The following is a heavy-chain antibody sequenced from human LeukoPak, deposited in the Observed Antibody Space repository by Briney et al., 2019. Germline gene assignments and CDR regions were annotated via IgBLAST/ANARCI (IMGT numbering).Heavy chain of an antibody. Sequence: ASVKVSCKASGYTFTGYYIHWVRQAPGQGLEWMGWINPNSGGTNYAQTFQGRVTMTRDTSISTAYMVVSSLRSDDTAVYYCATNSTYWGQGTLVTVSS. CDR3: ATNSTY. CDR2: INPNSGGT. V-gene: IGHV1-2*02. J-gene: IGHJ4*02. CDR1: GYTFTGYY. D-gene: IGHD5-24*01.